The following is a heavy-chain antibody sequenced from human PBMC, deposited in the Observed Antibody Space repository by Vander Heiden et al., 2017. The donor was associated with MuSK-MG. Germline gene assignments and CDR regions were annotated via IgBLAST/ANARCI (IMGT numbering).Heavy chain of an antibody. Sequence: QPGRSLRLSCVASGFTFRIYSMHWVRQAPGKGLAWVGVISYDGRNNYYGGSVRSRFTVSRDNSKNTIYLQMNSVRMDDTGVYYCARDQTALGYSGYDRWGQGSLVTVSS. J-gene: IGHJ5*02. CDR1: GFTFRIYS. D-gene: IGHD5-18*01. CDR2: ISYDGRNN. V-gene: IGHV3-30*04. CDR3: ARDQTALGYSGYDR.